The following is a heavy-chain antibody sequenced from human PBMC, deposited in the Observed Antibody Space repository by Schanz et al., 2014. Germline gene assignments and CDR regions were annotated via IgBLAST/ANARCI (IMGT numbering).Heavy chain of an antibody. CDR2: ISYSGST. D-gene: IGHD5-12*01. CDR3: ARGGSVATIAPYTWFDP. CDR1: GGSVSSGGDY. J-gene: IGHJ5*02. V-gene: IGHV4-31*03. Sequence: QVQLQESGPGLVKPSQTLSLTCTVSGGSVSSGGDYWSWIRQHPGKGLEWIGFISYSGSTYYNPSLRSRVTTSVDPSRNQSRLTLTSLTAADTAVYYCARGGSVATIAPYTWFDPWGQGTLVTVSS.